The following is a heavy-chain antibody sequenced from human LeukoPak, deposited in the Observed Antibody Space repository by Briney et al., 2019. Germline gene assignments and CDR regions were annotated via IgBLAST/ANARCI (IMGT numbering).Heavy chain of an antibody. D-gene: IGHD6-19*01. J-gene: IGHJ6*02. Sequence: PETLSLTCAVYGGSFSGYYWSWIRQPPGKGLEWIGEINHSGSTNYNPSLKSRVTISVDASKNQFSLNLSSVTAADTAVYYCARGSGWYSEYYYGLDVWGQGTTVIVSS. V-gene: IGHV4-34*01. CDR1: GGSFSGYY. CDR2: INHSGST. CDR3: ARGSGWYSEYYYGLDV.